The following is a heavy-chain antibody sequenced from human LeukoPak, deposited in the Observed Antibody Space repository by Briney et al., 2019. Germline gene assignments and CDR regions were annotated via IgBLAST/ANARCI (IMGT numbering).Heavy chain of an antibody. V-gene: IGHV4-4*09. J-gene: IGHJ4*02. CDR2: IYGSGRT. CDR3: VVSPNQDFFDY. Sequence: ASETLSLTCTVSGVSISSHYLNWIRQPPGKGLEWIGHIYGSGRTNYNPSLKSRVAMSVDTSKTQFSLNLHSLTAADTAVYYCVVSPNQDFFDYWGQGTLVAVSS. CDR1: GVSISSHY.